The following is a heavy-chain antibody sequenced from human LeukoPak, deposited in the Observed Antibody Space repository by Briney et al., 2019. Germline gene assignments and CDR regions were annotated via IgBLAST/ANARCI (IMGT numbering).Heavy chain of an antibody. D-gene: IGHD6-13*01. CDR3: ARAHSSSWYRDYYYGMDV. Sequence: SETLSLTCTVSGGSISSYYRSWIRQPPGKGLEWIGYIHYSGSTNYNPSLKSRVTISVDTSKNQFSLNLSSLTAADTAVYYCARAHSSSWYRDYYYGMDVWGQGTTVTVSS. CDR2: IHYSGST. CDR1: GGSISSYY. J-gene: IGHJ6*02. V-gene: IGHV4-59*01.